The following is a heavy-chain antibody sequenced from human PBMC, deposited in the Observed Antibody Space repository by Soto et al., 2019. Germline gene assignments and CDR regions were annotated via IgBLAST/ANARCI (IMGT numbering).Heavy chain of an antibody. J-gene: IGHJ4*02. CDR1: GGSFSGYY. CDR2: INHSGST. CDR3: ARARRGYSGYYVDY. Sequence: QVQLQQWGAGLLKPSETLSLTCAVYGGSFSGYYWSWIRQPPGKGLEWIGEINHSGSTNYNPPLKSRVTISVDTSKNQFSLKLSSVTAADTAVYYCARARRGYSGYYVDYWGQGTLVTVSS. D-gene: IGHD5-12*01. V-gene: IGHV4-34*01.